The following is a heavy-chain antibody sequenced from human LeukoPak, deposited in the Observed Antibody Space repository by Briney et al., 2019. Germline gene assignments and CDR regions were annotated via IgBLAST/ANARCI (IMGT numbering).Heavy chain of an antibody. Sequence: GGSLRLSCAASGFTFSSYAMHWVRQAPGKGLEWVAVISKDGSNEHYADPGKGRFTISRDNSKNTLYLQMNSLRTEDTAVYYCVRDRGDGYNQIDYWGQGTLVTVSS. J-gene: IGHJ4*02. V-gene: IGHV3-30*04. D-gene: IGHD5-24*01. CDR2: ISKDGSNE. CDR1: GFTFSSYA. CDR3: VRDRGDGYNQIDY.